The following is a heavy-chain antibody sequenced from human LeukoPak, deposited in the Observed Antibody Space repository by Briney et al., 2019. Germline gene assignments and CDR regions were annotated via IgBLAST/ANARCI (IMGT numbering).Heavy chain of an antibody. CDR3: ARIAAAGNRRLNY. V-gene: IGHV1-8*01. CDR1: GYTFTSYG. D-gene: IGHD6-13*01. CDR2: MNPNSGNT. J-gene: IGHJ4*02. Sequence: GASVKVSRKASGYTFTSYGINWVRQATGQGLEWMGWMNPNSGNTGYAQKFQGRITMTRNTSVSTAYMELSSLTSEDTAVYYCARIAAAGNRRLNYWGQGTLVTVSS.